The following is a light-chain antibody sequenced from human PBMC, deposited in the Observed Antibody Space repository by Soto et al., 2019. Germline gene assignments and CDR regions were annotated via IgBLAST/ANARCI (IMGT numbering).Light chain of an antibody. Sequence: QSVLTQPRSVSGSPGQTVTISCTGTSSDVGGYNFVAWCRHHPGKAPKLMIYDVTKRSSGVPDRCSGSKSANTDSLAISGLQAEDEADYYCCSYAGNNILVFGGGTKVTVL. CDR2: DVT. CDR1: SSDVGGYNF. CDR3: CSYAGNNILV. J-gene: IGLJ3*02. V-gene: IGLV2-11*01.